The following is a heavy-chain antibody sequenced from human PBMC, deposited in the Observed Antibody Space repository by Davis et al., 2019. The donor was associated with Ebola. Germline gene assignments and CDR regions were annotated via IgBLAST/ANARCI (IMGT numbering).Heavy chain of an antibody. CDR1: GGSISSYY. CDR3: ARRGSGYLFDY. V-gene: IGHV4-59*08. J-gene: IGHJ4*02. D-gene: IGHD3-22*01. Sequence: MPSETLSLTCTVSGGSISSYYWSWIRQPPGKGLEWIGYIYYSGSTNYNPSLKSRVTISVDTSKNQFSLKLSSVTAADTAVYYCARRGSGYLFDYWGQGTLVTVSS. CDR2: IYYSGST.